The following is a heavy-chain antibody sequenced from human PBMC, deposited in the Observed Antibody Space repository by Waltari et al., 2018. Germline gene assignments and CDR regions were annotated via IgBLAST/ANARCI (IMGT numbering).Heavy chain of an antibody. CDR3: ARRDYTDYDETFDY. V-gene: IGHV5-10-1*03. D-gene: IGHD5-12*01. CDR1: GYNFSDFY. J-gene: IGHJ4*02. CDR2: IDPSDSYS. Sequence: EVQLVQSGAEVKKPGESLRISCKGSGYNFSDFYINWVRQTPGKGLEWMGRIDPSDSYSNYRPSFQGHVTISTDKAINTAYLQWSSLKASDTAIYYCARRDYTDYDETFDYWGQGTPVTVSS.